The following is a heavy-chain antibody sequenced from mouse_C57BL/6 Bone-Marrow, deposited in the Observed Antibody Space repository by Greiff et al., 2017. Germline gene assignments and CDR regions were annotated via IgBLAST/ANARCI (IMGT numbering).Heavy chain of an antibody. D-gene: IGHD4-1*01. V-gene: IGHV5-6*01. CDR2: ISSGGSYT. Sequence: EVQVVESGGDLVKPGGSLKLSCAASGFTFSSYGMSWVRQTPDKRLEWVATISSGGSYTYYPDSVKGRFTISRDNAKNTLYLQLSSLKSEDTAMYYWARRFGTPFAYWGQGTLVTVSA. CDR3: ARRFGTPFAY. CDR1: GFTFSSYG. J-gene: IGHJ3*01.